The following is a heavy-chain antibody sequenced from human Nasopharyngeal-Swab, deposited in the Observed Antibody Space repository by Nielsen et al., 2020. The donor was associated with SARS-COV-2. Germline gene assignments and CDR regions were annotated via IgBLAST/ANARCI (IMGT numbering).Heavy chain of an antibody. CDR3: ARTRIAGQEYYFDY. V-gene: IGHV1-18*01. J-gene: IGHJ4*02. CDR1: GYTFTSYG. D-gene: IGHD6-13*01. Sequence: ASVKVSCKASGYTFTSYGISWVRQAPGQGLEWMGWISAYNGITNYAQKLQGRVTMTTDTSTSTAYMELRSLRSDDTAVYYCARTRIAGQEYYFDYWGQGTLVTVSS. CDR2: ISAYNGIT.